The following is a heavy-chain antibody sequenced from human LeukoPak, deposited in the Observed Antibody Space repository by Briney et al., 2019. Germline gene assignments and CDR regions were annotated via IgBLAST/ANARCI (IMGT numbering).Heavy chain of an antibody. V-gene: IGHV3-53*01. CDR2: IYGDGRT. D-gene: IGHD3-3*01. Sequence: GGSLRLSCVVSGFSVSNNYIIWVRQAPGNGLERVSVIYGDGRTSHSASVRGRFTISRDNYKNIVSRQMYNVRAEDTAVFYCAKDLYLRDFCSGYFDYWGQGIPVTVSS. J-gene: IGHJ4*02. CDR3: AKDLYLRDFCSGYFDY. CDR1: GFSVSNNY.